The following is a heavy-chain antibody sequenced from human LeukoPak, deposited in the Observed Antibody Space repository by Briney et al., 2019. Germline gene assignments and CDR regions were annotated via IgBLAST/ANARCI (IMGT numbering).Heavy chain of an antibody. CDR1: GGSISSSSYY. V-gene: IGHV4-39*07. J-gene: IGHJ4*02. CDR2: IYYSGST. D-gene: IGHD3-10*01. Sequence: SETLSLTCTVSGGSISSSSYYWGWIRQPPGKGLEWIGSIYYSGSTYYNPSLKSRVTISVDTSKNQFSLKLSSVTAADTAVYYCARIDYYGSGSYVDYWGQGTLVTVSS. CDR3: ARIDYYGSGSYVDY.